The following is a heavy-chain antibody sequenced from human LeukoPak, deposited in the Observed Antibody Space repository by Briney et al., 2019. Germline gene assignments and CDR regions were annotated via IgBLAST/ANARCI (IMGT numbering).Heavy chain of an antibody. CDR2: MNPDSGNT. CDR1: GYAFNIYD. Sequence: GASVKVSCKASGYAFNIYDINWVRQATGQGLEWMGWMNPDSGNTGFAQKFQGRVTMTRNTSITTAYMELSSLRFEDTAVYCCAVHLPGDYLDRWGQGTLVTVSS. J-gene: IGHJ4*02. V-gene: IGHV1-8*01. CDR3: AVHLPGDYLDR.